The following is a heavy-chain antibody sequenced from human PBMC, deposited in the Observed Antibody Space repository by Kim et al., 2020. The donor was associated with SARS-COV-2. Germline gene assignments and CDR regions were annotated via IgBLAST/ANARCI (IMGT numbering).Heavy chain of an antibody. Sequence: GESLKISCKGSGYSFTSYWISWVRQMPGKGLEWMGRIDPSDSYTNYSPSFQGHVTISADKSISTAYLQWSSLKASDTAMYYCARQQSMVRGSLYYYYYYGMDVWGQGTTVTVSS. CDR3: ARQQSMVRGSLYYYYYYGMDV. CDR2: IDPSDSYT. CDR1: GYSFTSYW. J-gene: IGHJ6*02. V-gene: IGHV5-10-1*01. D-gene: IGHD3-10*01.